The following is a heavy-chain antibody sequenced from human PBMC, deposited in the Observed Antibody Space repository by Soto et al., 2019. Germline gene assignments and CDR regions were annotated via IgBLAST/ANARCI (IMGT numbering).Heavy chain of an antibody. J-gene: IGHJ6*03. D-gene: IGHD3-3*01. Sequence: GGSLRLSCAASGVTFSSYAMSWFRQAPGKGLEWVSAISGSGGSTYYADSVKGRFTISRDNSKNTLYLQMNSLRAEDTAVYYCAKREYDVWSGVGNMYGWGKGNKVTV. CDR2: ISGSGGST. CDR3: AKREYDVWSGVGNMYG. CDR1: GVTFSSYA. V-gene: IGHV3-23*01.